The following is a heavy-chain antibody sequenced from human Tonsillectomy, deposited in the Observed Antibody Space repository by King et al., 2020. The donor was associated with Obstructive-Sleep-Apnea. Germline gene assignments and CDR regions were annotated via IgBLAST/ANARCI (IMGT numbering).Heavy chain of an antibody. CDR1: GFNVSINF. D-gene: IGHD6-19*01. Sequence: VQLVESGGGLVQPGGSLRLSCAASGFNVSINFMSWVRQAPGKGLEWVSVIYSGGNTYYADSVKGRFTISRDNSKNPLHLQMVSLRAEDTAVYYCARSFGWNYYYGLDVWGQGTTVTVSS. J-gene: IGHJ6*02. V-gene: IGHV3-66*01. CDR3: ARSFGWNYYYGLDV. CDR2: IYSGGNT.